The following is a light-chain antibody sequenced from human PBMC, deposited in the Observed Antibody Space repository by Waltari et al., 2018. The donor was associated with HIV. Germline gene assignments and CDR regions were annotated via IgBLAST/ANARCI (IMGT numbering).Light chain of an antibody. CDR3: QSYDSSLSGVV. CDR1: RPHIRAGYD. J-gene: IGLJ2*01. CDR2: GNR. V-gene: IGLV1-40*01. Sequence: QSVLTQPPSVSGAPGQRVTISCHGSRPHIRAGYDLHWYPQLPGTAPKLLIDGNRNRPSGVPDRFSGSKSVTSASLAITGLQAEDEADYYCQSYDSSLSGVVFGGGTKLTVL.